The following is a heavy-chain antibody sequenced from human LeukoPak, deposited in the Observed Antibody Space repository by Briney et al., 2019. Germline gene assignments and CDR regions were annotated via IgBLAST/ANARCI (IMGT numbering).Heavy chain of an antibody. D-gene: IGHD3-22*01. J-gene: IGHJ5*02. Sequence: ASVKVSCKASGYTLTSYYMHWVRQAPGQGLEWMGIINPSGGSTSYAQKFQGRVTMTRDMSTSTVYMELSSLRSEDTAVYYCARDRGSVDYYDSSGYRNNWFDPWGQGTLVTVSS. CDR3: ARDRGSVDYYDSSGYRNNWFDP. CDR1: GYTLTSYY. CDR2: INPSGGST. V-gene: IGHV1-46*01.